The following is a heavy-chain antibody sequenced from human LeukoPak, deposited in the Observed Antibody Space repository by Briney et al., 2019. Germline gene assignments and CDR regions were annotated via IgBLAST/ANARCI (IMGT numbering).Heavy chain of an antibody. V-gene: IGHV4-4*07. D-gene: IGHD6-13*01. CDR2: IYSTGST. CDR3: ARQIASAGTAGFDF. Sequence: SETLSLTCTVSGDSIDIYYWSWIRQPAGKGLEWIGRIYSTGSTNYNPSLKSRVTMSVDTSKNQFSLRLRSVTAADTAVYYCARQIASAGTAGFDFWGQGALVTVSS. J-gene: IGHJ4*02. CDR1: GDSIDIYY.